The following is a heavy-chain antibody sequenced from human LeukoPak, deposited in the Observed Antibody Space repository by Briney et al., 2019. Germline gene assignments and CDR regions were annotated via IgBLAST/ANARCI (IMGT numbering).Heavy chain of an antibody. Sequence: SETLSLTCSVSGDSFSSVTDYWAWIRQPPGKGLEWIGYIHYTGRTDYSPSLKSRVSLSVDLSKNQFSLELTSVTAADTAIYFCARMVGGDYEDYWGQGTLVTVSS. V-gene: IGHV4-61*01. CDR2: IHYTGRT. CDR3: ARMVGGDYEDY. D-gene: IGHD4-17*01. J-gene: IGHJ4*02. CDR1: GDSFSSVTDY.